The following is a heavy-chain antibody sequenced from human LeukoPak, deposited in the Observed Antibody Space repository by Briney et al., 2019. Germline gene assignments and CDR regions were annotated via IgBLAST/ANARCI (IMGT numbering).Heavy chain of an antibody. CDR2: IYPGDSDT. J-gene: IGHJ4*02. CDR3: ARRERNCSSTSCYTVDY. V-gene: IGHV5-51*01. CDR1: GYSFTSYW. Sequence: GESLKISCKDSGYSFTSYWIGWVRQMPGKGLEWMGIIYPGDSDTRYSPSFQGQVTISADKSISTAYLQWSSLKASDTAMYYCARRERNCSSTSCYTVDYWGQGTLVTVSS. D-gene: IGHD2-2*02.